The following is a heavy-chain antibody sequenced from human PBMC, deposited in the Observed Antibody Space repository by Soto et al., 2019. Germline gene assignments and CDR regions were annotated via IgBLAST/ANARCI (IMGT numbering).Heavy chain of an antibody. Sequence: EVQLVESGGGLVQPGASLRLSCAASGFTVSSNYMSWVRQAPGKGLEWVSIIYSGGSTYYADSVKGRFTTSRDNSKNTLYLQMNSLRAEDTAVYYCARESIVGATNTFDYWGQGTLVTVSS. V-gene: IGHV3-66*01. CDR2: IYSGGST. J-gene: IGHJ4*02. CDR1: GFTVSSNY. D-gene: IGHD1-26*01. CDR3: ARESIVGATNTFDY.